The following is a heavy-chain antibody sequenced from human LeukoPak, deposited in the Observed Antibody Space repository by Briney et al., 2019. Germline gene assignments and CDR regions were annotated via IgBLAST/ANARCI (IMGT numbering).Heavy chain of an antibody. CDR3: ARERVPDCSGGSCYSYYYYMDV. V-gene: IGHV4-34*01. D-gene: IGHD2-15*01. Sequence: SETLSLTCAVYGGSFSGYYWSWIRQPPGKGLEWIGEINHSGSTNYNPSLKSRVTISVDTSKNQFSLKLSSVTAADTAVYYCARERVPDCSGGSCYSYYYYMDVRGKGTTVTVSS. CDR1: GGSFSGYY. CDR2: INHSGST. J-gene: IGHJ6*03.